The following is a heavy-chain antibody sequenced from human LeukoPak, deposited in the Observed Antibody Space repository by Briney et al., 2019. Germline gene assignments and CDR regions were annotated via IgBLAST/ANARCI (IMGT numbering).Heavy chain of an antibody. CDR3: ARGAVYDFWSGYYDGWFDP. J-gene: IGHJ5*02. CDR2: MNPNSGNA. D-gene: IGHD3-3*01. V-gene: IGHV1-8*01. Sequence: ASLKVSCKPSGYTFTSDEINSVPEATGHGLEWMGWMNPNSGNAGSAQKFQGRVTMTRNTSISTAYMELSSLRSEDRAVYCCARGAVYDFWSGYYDGWFDPWGQGNLVTVPS. CDR1: GYTFTSDE.